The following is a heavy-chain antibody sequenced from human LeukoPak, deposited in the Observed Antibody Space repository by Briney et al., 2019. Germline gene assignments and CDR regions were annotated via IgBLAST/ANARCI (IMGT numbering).Heavy chain of an antibody. Sequence: PSETLCLTCTVSGGSISSYYWSWIRQPAGKGLEWIGRIYTSGSTNYNPSLKSRVTMSVDTSKNQFSLKLSSVTAADTAVYYCAREFRIEAAVWFDPWGQGTLVTVSS. CDR3: AREFRIEAAVWFDP. J-gene: IGHJ5*02. CDR1: GGSISSYY. V-gene: IGHV4-4*07. CDR2: IYTSGST. D-gene: IGHD6-13*01.